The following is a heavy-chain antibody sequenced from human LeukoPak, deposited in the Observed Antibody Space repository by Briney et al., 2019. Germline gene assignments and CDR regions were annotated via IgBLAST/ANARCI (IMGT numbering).Heavy chain of an antibody. J-gene: IGHJ5*02. CDR2: IRYDGSNK. V-gene: IGHV3-30*02. Sequence: PGGSLRLSCAASGFTFSSYGMHWVRQAPGKGLEWVAFIRYDGSNKYYADSVKGRFTISRDNAKNSLYLQMNSLRAEDTAVYYCARDSSQLWSSYNWFDPWGQGTLVTVSS. CDR3: ARDSSQLWSSYNWFDP. CDR1: GFTFSSYG. D-gene: IGHD5-18*01.